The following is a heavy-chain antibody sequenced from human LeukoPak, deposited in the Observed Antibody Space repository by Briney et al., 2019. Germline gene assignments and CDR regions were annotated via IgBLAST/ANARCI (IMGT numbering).Heavy chain of an antibody. D-gene: IGHD3-22*01. Sequence: SETLSLTCTASGGSISSYYWSWIRQPPGKGLEWIGYIYYSGSTNYNPSLKSRVTISVDTSKNQFSLKLSSVTAADTAVYYCARGTTYDSSGYYWPYYYYMDVWGKGTTVTVSS. J-gene: IGHJ6*03. CDR2: IYYSGST. CDR3: ARGTTYDSSGYYWPYYYYMDV. CDR1: GGSISSYY. V-gene: IGHV4-59*12.